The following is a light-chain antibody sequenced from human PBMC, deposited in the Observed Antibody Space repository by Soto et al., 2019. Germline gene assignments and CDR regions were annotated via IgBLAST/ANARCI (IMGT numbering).Light chain of an antibody. CDR1: QSLLHSDGYNY. J-gene: IGKJ4*01. CDR2: SGS. CDR3: MQALQTPVT. Sequence: EIVLTQFSLSLAGTRGEPSSISCMSSQSLLHSDGYNYLDWYVQKPGQSPQLLIYSGSHRASGVPDRFSGSGSGTDFTLRISRVEAEDVGIYYCMQALQTPVTFGGGTKVDI. V-gene: IGKV2-28*01.